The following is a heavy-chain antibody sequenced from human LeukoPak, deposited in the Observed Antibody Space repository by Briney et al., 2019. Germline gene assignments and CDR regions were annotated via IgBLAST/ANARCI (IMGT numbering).Heavy chain of an antibody. J-gene: IGHJ4*02. CDR1: GFTFSYYG. CDR2: MRYDGSIK. D-gene: IGHD3-10*01. CDR3: AKDPTHYSLDRGSTSYFDY. Sequence: GGSLRLSCAASGFTFSYYGMHWVRQAPDKGLEWVAFMRYDGSIKYYVDSVKGRFTISRDNSNNMLFLQMNSLTAEDTAVYFCAKDPTHYSLDRGSTSYFDYWGQGTLVTVSS. V-gene: IGHV3-30*02.